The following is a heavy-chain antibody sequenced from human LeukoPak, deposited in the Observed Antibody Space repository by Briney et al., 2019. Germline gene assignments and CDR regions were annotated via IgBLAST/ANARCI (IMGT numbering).Heavy chain of an antibody. CDR1: GFTFSDYY. Sequence: PGGSLRLSCAASGFTFSDYYMSWIRQAPGKGLEWVSYISSSGSTIYYADSVKGRFTNSRDNAKNSLYLQMNSLRAEDTAVYYCARVAHPAELLRWGYYYYGMDVWGQGTTATVSS. CDR2: ISSSGSTI. D-gene: IGHD3-10*02. CDR3: ARVAHPAELLRWGYYYYGMDV. J-gene: IGHJ6*02. V-gene: IGHV3-11*04.